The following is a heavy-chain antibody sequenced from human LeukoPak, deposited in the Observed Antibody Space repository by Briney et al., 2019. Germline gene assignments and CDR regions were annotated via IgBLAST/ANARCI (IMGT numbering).Heavy chain of an antibody. CDR2: IYTSGSTRST. CDR3: TRGPQGRDGYTIDY. V-gene: IGHV4-4*07. Sequence: SETLSPTCTVSGGSISSNYWSWIRQPAGKGLEWIGRIYTSGSTRSTNYNASLKSRVTMSVDTSKNQFSLKLSSVTAADTAVYYCTRGPQGRDGYTIDYWGQGTLVTVSS. CDR1: GGSISSNY. J-gene: IGHJ4*02. D-gene: IGHD5-24*01.